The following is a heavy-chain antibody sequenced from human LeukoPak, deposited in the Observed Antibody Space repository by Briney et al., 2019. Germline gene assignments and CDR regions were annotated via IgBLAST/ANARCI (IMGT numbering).Heavy chain of an antibody. D-gene: IGHD3-3*01. V-gene: IGHV3-20*04. CDR3: ARDRSYDVWTGYYSGLDF. J-gene: IGHJ4*02. CDR2: ISRDGDGT. CDR1: GLSFYEHG. Sequence: GGSLRLSCAGCGLSFYEHGFNWVRQAPGTGLESVSGISRDGDGTGYADSVKGRFTISRDNARDVLYLEMNRLRVEDTALYYCARDRSYDVWTGYYSGLDFWGQGTLVTVSS.